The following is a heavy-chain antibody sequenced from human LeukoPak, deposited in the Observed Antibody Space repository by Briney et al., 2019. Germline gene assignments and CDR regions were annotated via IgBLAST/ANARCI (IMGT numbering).Heavy chain of an antibody. J-gene: IGHJ4*02. CDR3: AKDGDILTPLYYFDY. Sequence: GGSLRLSCAASGFTFRSYVMSWVRQAPGKGLEWVSAVSGSGGSTYYADSVKGRFTISRDNSKNTLYLQMNSLRAEDTAVYYCAKDGDILTPLYYFDYWGQGTLVTVSP. V-gene: IGHV3-23*01. CDR2: VSGSGGST. CDR1: GFTFRSYV. D-gene: IGHD3-9*01.